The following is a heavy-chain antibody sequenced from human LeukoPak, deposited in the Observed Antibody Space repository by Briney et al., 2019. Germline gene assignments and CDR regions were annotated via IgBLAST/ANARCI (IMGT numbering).Heavy chain of an antibody. V-gene: IGHV3-23*01. J-gene: IGHJ3*02. CDR3: AKGSFTWIQLWQRDDAFDI. CDR2: ISGSGGST. Sequence: GGSLRLSCAASGFTFSSYAMSWVRQAPGKGLEWVSAISGSGGSTYYADSVKGRFTISRDNSKNTLYLQMNSLRAEDTAVYYCAKGSFTWIQLWQRDDAFDIWGQGTMVTVSS. CDR1: GFTFSSYA. D-gene: IGHD5-18*01.